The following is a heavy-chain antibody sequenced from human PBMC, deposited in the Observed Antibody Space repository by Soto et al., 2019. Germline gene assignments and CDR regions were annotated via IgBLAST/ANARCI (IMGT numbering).Heavy chain of an antibody. Sequence: PSETLSLTCAVSGGSISSGGYSWSWIRQPPGKGLEWIGYIYHSGSTYYNPSLKSRVTISVDRSKNQFSLKLSSVTAADTVVYYCARGYCSGGSCYRSWFDPWGQGTLVTVSS. CDR3: ARGYCSGGSCYRSWFDP. J-gene: IGHJ5*02. D-gene: IGHD2-15*01. V-gene: IGHV4-30-2*01. CDR1: GGSISSGGYS. CDR2: IYHSGST.